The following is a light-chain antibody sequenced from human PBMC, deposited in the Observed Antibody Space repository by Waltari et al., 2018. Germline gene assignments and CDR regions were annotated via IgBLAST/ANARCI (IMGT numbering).Light chain of an antibody. V-gene: IGLV2-8*01. CDR3: ASYADNNNFV. J-gene: IGLJ1*01. CDR1: SSDIGAYNY. CDR2: EVS. Sequence: QSALTQPPSASGSPGQSVSISCTGTSSDIGAYNYVSWYQKHPGKAPKLMISEVSKRPSGVPDRFSGSKSGNTASLTVSGLQAEDEADYYCASYADNNNFVFGSGTKVTVL.